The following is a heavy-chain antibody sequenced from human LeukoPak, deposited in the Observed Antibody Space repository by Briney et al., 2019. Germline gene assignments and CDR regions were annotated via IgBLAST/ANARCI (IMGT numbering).Heavy chain of an antibody. Sequence: ASVKVSCKASGYTFTGYYMHWVRQAPGQGLEWMGWINPNSGGTNYAQKFQGRVTMTRDTSISTAYMELSRLRSDDTAVYYRARNGQWDPHRLYYYYYMDVWGKGTTVTISS. V-gene: IGHV1-2*02. CDR3: ARNGQWDPHRLYYYYYMDV. CDR2: INPNSGGT. CDR1: GYTFTGYY. J-gene: IGHJ6*03. D-gene: IGHD1-26*01.